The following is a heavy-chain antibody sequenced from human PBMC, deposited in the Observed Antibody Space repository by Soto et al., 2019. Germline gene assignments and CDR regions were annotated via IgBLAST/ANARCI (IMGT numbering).Heavy chain of an antibody. CDR2: ISYDGSNK. CDR3: AKAGYFDWLVYYYYGMDV. D-gene: IGHD3-9*01. Sequence: AGGSLRLSCAASGFTFSSYGMHWVRQAPGKGLEWVAVISYDGSNKNYADSVKGRFTISRDNSKNTLYLQMNSLRAEDTAVYYCAKAGYFDWLVYYYYGMDVGGQGTTVTGSS. CDR1: GFTFSSYG. J-gene: IGHJ6*02. V-gene: IGHV3-30*18.